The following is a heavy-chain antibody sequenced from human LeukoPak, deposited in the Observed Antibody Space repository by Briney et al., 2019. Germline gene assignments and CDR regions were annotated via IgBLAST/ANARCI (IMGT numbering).Heavy chain of an antibody. J-gene: IGHJ4*02. V-gene: IGHV4-59*12. Sequence: SETLSLTCTVSGGSISRYYWSWIRQPPGKGLEWIGYIYYSGSTNYNPSLKSRVTLSVDTSKNQFSLKLSSVTAADTAVYYCARGSRSRTTYYYDSSGYYYWGQGTLVTVSS. CDR2: IYYSGST. CDR3: ARGSRSRTTYYYDSSGYYY. D-gene: IGHD3-22*01. CDR1: GGSISRYY.